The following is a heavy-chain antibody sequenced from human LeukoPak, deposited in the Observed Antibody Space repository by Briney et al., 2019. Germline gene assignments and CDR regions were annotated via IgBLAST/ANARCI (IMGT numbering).Heavy chain of an antibody. V-gene: IGHV3-23*01. CDR1: GFTFSSYA. D-gene: IGHD3-22*01. CDR3: AKEQSSGYYYFDY. CDR2: IRGSGGST. J-gene: IGHJ4*02. Sequence: GGSLRLSCAASGFTFSSYAMSWVRQAPGKGLEWVSAIRGSGGSTYYADSVKGRFTISRDNSKNTLYLQMNSLGAEDTAVYYCAKEQSSGYYYFDYWGQGTVVTVSS.